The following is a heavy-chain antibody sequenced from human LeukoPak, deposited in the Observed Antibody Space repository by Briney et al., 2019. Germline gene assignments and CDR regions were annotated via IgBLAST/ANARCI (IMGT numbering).Heavy chain of an antibody. CDR2: INPNSGGT. Sequence: ASVKVSCKASGYTFTGYYMHWVRQAPGQGLEWMGWINPNSGGTNYAQKFQGRVTMTRDTSISTAYMELSRLRSDDTAVYYCAVTTGTTVGYFQHWGQGTLVTVSS. V-gene: IGHV1-2*02. CDR3: AVTTGTTVGYFQH. CDR1: GYTFTGYY. J-gene: IGHJ1*01. D-gene: IGHD4-11*01.